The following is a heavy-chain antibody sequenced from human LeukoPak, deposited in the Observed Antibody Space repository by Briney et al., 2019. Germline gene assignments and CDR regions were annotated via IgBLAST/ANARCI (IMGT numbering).Heavy chain of an antibody. D-gene: IGHD6-6*01. Sequence: SETLSLTCAVYGGSFSGYYWSWIRQPPGKGLEWIGEINHSGSTNYNPSLKSRVTISVDTSKNQFSLKLSSVTAADTAVYYCARGAWQLPNLFDPWGQGTLVTVSS. J-gene: IGHJ5*02. CDR3: ARGAWQLPNLFDP. V-gene: IGHV4-34*01. CDR1: GGSFSGYY. CDR2: INHSGST.